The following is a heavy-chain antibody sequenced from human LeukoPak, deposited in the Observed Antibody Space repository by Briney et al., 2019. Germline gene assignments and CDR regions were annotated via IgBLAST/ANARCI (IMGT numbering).Heavy chain of an antibody. V-gene: IGHV1-46*01. CDR1: GYTFTSYY. D-gene: IGHD4-23*01. J-gene: IGHJ4*02. Sequence: ASVKVSCKTSGYTFTSYYMHWVRQAPGQGLEWMGIINPSGGRTSYAQKFQGRVTMTRDTSTSTVYMELSSLRSEDTAVYYCARDLSGGKYYFDYWGQGTLVTVSS. CDR2: INPSGGRT. CDR3: ARDLSGGKYYFDY.